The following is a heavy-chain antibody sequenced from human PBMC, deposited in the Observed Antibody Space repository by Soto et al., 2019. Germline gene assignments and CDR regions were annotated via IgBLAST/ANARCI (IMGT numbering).Heavy chain of an antibody. CDR1: GFTFSTYA. Sequence: QVQLVESGGGVVQPGGSLRLSCAASGFTFSTYAMHWVRQAPGTGLEWVAVISYDGRNKYYADSVKGRFTISRDNSKNTLCLQMNSMRTEDTAGYYCAKRGAGAGTGYNYGMDVWGQGTTVTVSS. CDR2: ISYDGRNK. V-gene: IGHV3-30*18. J-gene: IGHJ6*02. D-gene: IGHD6-13*01. CDR3: AKRGAGAGTGYNYGMDV.